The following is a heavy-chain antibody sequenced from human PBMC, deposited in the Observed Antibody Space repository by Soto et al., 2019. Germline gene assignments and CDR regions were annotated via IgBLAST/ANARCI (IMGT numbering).Heavy chain of an antibody. CDR3: ARGDGSGSPWKDYGMDV. V-gene: IGHV4-30-4*01. Sequence: LSLTCTVSGGSISSGDYYWSWIRQPPGKGLDWIGYIYYSGSTYYNPSLKSRVTISVDTSKNQFSLKLSSVTAADTAVYYCARGDGSGSPWKDYGMDVWGQGTTVTVSS. CDR2: IYYSGST. D-gene: IGHD3-10*01. J-gene: IGHJ6*02. CDR1: GGSISSGDYY.